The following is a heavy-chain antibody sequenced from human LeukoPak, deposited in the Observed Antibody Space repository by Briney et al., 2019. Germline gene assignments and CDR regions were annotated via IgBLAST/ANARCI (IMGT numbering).Heavy chain of an antibody. D-gene: IGHD2-2*01. J-gene: IGHJ4*02. Sequence: GGSLRLSCAASGFTFSSYAMTWVRQAPGKGLEWVSAISGNGDGTYYADSVKGRFTISRDNSKNTLYLQMNSLRAGDTAVYYCAKVKGVPDYWGQGTLVTVSS. V-gene: IGHV3-23*01. CDR1: GFTFSSYA. CDR3: AKVKGVPDY. CDR2: ISGNGDGT.